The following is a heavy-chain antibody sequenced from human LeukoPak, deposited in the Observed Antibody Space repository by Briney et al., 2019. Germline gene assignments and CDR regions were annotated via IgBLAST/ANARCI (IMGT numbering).Heavy chain of an antibody. D-gene: IGHD3-22*01. Sequence: GGSLRLSCEASGFIFSLYNMNWVRQAPGQGLEWVSSIGGSGSATFYADSVRGRFTVSRDNAKNSLFLQLNSLRAEDSAVYYCAKDKFDYDSTGYPYDYWGQGVLVTVS. CDR3: AKDKFDYDSTGYPYDY. CDR2: IGGSGSAT. V-gene: IGHV3-21*06. CDR1: GFIFSLYN. J-gene: IGHJ4*02.